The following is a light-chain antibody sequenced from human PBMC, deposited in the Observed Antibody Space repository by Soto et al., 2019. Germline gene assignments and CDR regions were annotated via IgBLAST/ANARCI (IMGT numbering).Light chain of an antibody. J-gene: IGKJ4*01. V-gene: IGKV1-9*01. Sequence: IPLTQSPSSLSASVGDRVTITCRASQGISSNLAWYQEKPGNAPKLLIYAASTLQSGVPSRFSGSGSGTDFTLTISSLQPEDFATYYCQQVNSYPLTFGGGTKVEIK. CDR1: QGISSN. CDR3: QQVNSYPLT. CDR2: AAS.